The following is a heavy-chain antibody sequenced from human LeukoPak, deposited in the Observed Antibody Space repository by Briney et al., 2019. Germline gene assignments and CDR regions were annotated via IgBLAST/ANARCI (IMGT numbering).Heavy chain of an antibody. Sequence: AASVKVSCKASGYTLTGYYMHWVRQAPGQGLEWMGIINPSGGSTSYAQKFQGRVTMTRDTSTSTVYMELSSLRSEDTAVYYCARSPNAIEHPEDYWGQGTLVTVSS. D-gene: IGHD2-2*02. J-gene: IGHJ4*02. CDR1: GYTLTGYY. V-gene: IGHV1-46*01. CDR2: INPSGGST. CDR3: ARSPNAIEHPEDY.